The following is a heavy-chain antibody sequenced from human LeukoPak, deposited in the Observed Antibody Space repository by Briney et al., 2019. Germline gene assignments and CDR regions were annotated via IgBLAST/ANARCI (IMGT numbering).Heavy chain of an antibody. D-gene: IGHD2-15*01. CDR1: GYSFTSYW. Sequence: GESLKISCKGSGYSFTSYWIGWVRQMPGKGLEWMGIIYPGDSDTRYSPSFQGQVTISADKSISTAYLQWSSLKASDTAMYYCASLGYCSGGCCYAPHYWGQGTLVTVSS. J-gene: IGHJ4*02. V-gene: IGHV5-51*01. CDR3: ASLGYCSGGCCYAPHY. CDR2: IYPGDSDT.